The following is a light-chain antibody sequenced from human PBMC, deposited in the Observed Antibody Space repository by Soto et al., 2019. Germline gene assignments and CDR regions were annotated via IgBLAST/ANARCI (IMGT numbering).Light chain of an antibody. Sequence: DIVMTQSPSSLSLSVGDRVTITCRASQSIASYLDWYQQKPGQAPKLLIYAASSLQSGVPSRFSGSGSGTDFTLTISSLQPEDIATYFCQQYDQLPLTFGGGTKVDIK. V-gene: IGKV1-39*01. CDR1: QSIASY. J-gene: IGKJ4*01. CDR3: QQYDQLPLT. CDR2: AAS.